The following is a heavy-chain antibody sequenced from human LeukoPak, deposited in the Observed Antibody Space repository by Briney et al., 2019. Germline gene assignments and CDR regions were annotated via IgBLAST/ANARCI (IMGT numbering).Heavy chain of an antibody. CDR3: ARLLPGIAVAGDFDY. D-gene: IGHD6-19*01. CDR2: INTNTGNP. J-gene: IGHJ4*02. V-gene: IGHV7-4-1*02. Sequence: ASVKVSCKASGYTFISYSMNWVRQAPGQGLEWMGWINTNTGNPTYAQGFTGRFVFSLDTSVSTAYLQISSLKAEDTAVYYCARLLPGIAVAGDFDYWGQGTLVTVSS. CDR1: GYTFISYS.